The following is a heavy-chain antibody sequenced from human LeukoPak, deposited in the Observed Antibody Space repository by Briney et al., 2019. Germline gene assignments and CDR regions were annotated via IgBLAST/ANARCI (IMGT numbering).Heavy chain of an antibody. Sequence: GGSLRLSCVASGFTFSGHAMSWVRQAPGKGLEWVSGLSGRGDITYYADSVKGRFTISRDNSKNTLYLQMNSLRAGDTAVYYCAKGSKLVVITRDHYMAVWGKGTTVTISS. CDR2: LSGRGDIT. V-gene: IGHV3-23*01. CDR3: AKGSKLVVITRDHYMAV. CDR1: GFTFSGHA. J-gene: IGHJ6*03. D-gene: IGHD3-22*01.